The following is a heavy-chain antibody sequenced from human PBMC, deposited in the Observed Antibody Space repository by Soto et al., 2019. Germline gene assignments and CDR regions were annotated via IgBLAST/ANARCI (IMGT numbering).Heavy chain of an antibody. J-gene: IGHJ5*02. CDR3: ARAGYNSSYHNWFDP. CDR2: ILTMYGTA. Sequence: QVQLVQSGAEVKKPGSSVKVSCKASGFTFTTYAMSWVRHAPGQGLQWMGGILTMYGTANYAQNFHGRVTINADTSTSTVYMELSSLRSEDTAVYYCARAGYNSSYHNWFDPWGQGTLVTVSS. V-gene: IGHV1-69*06. CDR1: GFTFTTYA. D-gene: IGHD5-12*01.